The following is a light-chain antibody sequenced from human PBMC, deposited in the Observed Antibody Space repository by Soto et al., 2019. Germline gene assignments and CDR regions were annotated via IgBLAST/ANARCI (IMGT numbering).Light chain of an antibody. J-gene: IGKJ4*01. CDR3: QQYNNWLST. Sequence: EIVMTQSPATLSVSPGERATLSCRASQSVSSNLAWYQQKSGQAPRLLIYGASTRATGIPARFSGSGSGTEFTLTISSLQSEDLAVYYCQQYNNWLSTFGGGTKVEIK. V-gene: IGKV3-15*01. CDR1: QSVSSN. CDR2: GAS.